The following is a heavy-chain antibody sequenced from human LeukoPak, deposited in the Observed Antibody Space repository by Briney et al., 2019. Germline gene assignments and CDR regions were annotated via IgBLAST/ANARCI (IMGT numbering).Heavy chain of an antibody. V-gene: IGHV3-23*01. CDR3: VKGFVHPTYYFDY. D-gene: IGHD3-10*01. Sequence: GGSLRLSCAASGFTFSNYAMMWVRRAPGKRLEWVSSITGSGDGTYYADSVRGRFTISRDNSENTLYLQLNSLRAEDTAVYFCVKGFVHPTYYFDYWGQGTLVTVSS. CDR1: GFTFSNYA. J-gene: IGHJ4*02. CDR2: ITGSGDGT.